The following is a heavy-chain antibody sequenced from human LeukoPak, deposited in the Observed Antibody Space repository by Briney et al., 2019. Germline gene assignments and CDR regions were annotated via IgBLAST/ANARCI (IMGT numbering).Heavy chain of an antibody. CDR2: ISGSGGST. J-gene: IGHJ3*02. CDR3: AKDNMITFGGVIAWDAFDI. Sequence: QPGGSLRLSCAASGFTFSSYAMSWVRQAPGKGLEWVSAISGSGGSTYYADSVKGRFTISRDNSKNTLYLQMNSLRAEDTAVYYCAKDNMITFGGVIAWDAFDIWGQGTMVTVSS. CDR1: GFTFSSYA. D-gene: IGHD3-16*02. V-gene: IGHV3-23*01.